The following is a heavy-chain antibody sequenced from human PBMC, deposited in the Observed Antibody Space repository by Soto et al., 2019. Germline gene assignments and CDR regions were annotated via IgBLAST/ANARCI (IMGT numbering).Heavy chain of an antibody. CDR2: INNNGGST. CDR1: GFPFSSYA. V-gene: IGHV3-64*01. J-gene: IGHJ4*02. Sequence: GGSLRLSCAASGFPFSSYAMHWVRQAPGKGLEYVSTINNNGGSTYYANSVKGRFTISRDNSKNTLYLQMGSLRAEDMAVYYCATTIAAAGGYYFNYWGQGTLVTVSS. D-gene: IGHD6-13*01. CDR3: ATTIAAAGGYYFNY.